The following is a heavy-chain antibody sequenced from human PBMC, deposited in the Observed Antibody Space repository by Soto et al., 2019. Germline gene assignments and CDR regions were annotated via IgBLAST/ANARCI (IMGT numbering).Heavy chain of an antibody. Sequence: PSETLSLTCTVSGGSISSGDYYWSWIRQPPGKGLEWIGYIYYSGSTYYNPSLKSRVTISVHTSKNQFSLKLSSVTAADTAVYYCASEPVLSPAHCSGGSCYSDWFDPWGQGTLVTVSS. CDR3: ASEPVLSPAHCSGGSCYSDWFDP. D-gene: IGHD2-15*01. CDR2: IYYSGST. CDR1: GGSISSGDYY. V-gene: IGHV4-30-4*01. J-gene: IGHJ5*02.